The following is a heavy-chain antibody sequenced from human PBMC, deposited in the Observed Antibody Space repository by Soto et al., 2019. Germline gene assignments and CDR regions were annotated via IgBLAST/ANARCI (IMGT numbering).Heavy chain of an antibody. Sequence: ASVKVSCKTSGFPFTNYFVHWVRQAPGQGLEWMGAINPGNRITNYALKFQGRVAMTRDTSTNTVYLELSSLRSEDTAVYSCARDPNYYDFWAGSYYYHGMDVWGQGTTVTVSS. V-gene: IGHV1-46*01. CDR2: INPGNRIT. J-gene: IGHJ6*02. CDR1: GFPFTNYF. D-gene: IGHD3-22*01. CDR3: ARDPNYYDFWAGSYYYHGMDV.